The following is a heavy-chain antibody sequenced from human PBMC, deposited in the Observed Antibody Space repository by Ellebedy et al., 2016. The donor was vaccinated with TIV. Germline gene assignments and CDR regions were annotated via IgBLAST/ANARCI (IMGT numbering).Heavy chain of an antibody. CDR1: GFTFSSYW. J-gene: IGHJ4*02. CDR2: INSDGSSK. D-gene: IGHD3-22*01. V-gene: IGHV3-74*01. Sequence: PGGSLRLSCAASGFTFSSYWMHWVRQAPGKGLVWVSRINSDGSSKSYADSVKGRFTISRDNAKNTLYLQMNSLRVEDTGVYYCAKQDSSGPGEPKSFDHWGQGILVTVSS. CDR3: AKQDSSGPGEPKSFDH.